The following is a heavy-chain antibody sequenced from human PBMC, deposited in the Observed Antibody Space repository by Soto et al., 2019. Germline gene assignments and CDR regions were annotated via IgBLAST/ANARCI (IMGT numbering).Heavy chain of an antibody. V-gene: IGHV4-39*01. CDR1: GDSISSSDYY. J-gene: IGHJ4*02. Sequence: QLQLQESVPGLVKPSETLSLTCTVSGDSISSSDYYWGWIRQPPGKGLEWIGSIYYTGTTYYTPSLQSRVAISVDTSKNQFSLKLNSVTAADTAVYYCARRTVNIRTFYSGLKTNCFDFWGQGTLVTVSS. CDR3: ARRTVNIRTFYSGLKTNCFDF. CDR2: IYYTGTT. D-gene: IGHD6-19*01.